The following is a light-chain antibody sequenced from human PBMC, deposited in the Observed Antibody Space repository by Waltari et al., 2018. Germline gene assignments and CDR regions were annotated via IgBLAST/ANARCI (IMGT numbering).Light chain of an antibody. V-gene: IGLV2-8*01. CDR2: EVS. Sequence: QSALTQPPSASGSPGQSVTISCTGTSSDYVSWFQHHPGKAPKLMIYEVSKRPSGVPDRFSGSKSGNPASLTVSGLQADDEAHYYCSSYADNTLVFGGGTKLTVL. CDR3: SSYADNTLV. CDR1: SSDY. J-gene: IGLJ3*02.